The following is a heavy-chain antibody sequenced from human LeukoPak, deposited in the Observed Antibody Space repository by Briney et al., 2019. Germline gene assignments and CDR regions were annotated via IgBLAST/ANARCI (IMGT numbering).Heavy chain of an antibody. CDR2: IQGDGSNK. D-gene: IGHD3-10*01. J-gene: IGHJ6*03. V-gene: IGHV3-30*02. CDR1: RFTFSNYG. CDR3: AKGNYASEKYYYYTHV. Sequence: GGSLRLSCAASRFTFSNYGMHWVRQAPGKGLEWVAFIQGDGSNKYYADSVKGRFTISRDNSKNTLYLQMNSLRPEDTAVYYCAKGNYASEKYYYYTHVWGKGTTVTISS.